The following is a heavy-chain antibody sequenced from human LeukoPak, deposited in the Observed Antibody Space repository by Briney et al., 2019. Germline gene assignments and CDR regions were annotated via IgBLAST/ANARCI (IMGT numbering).Heavy chain of an antibody. CDR3: ARGREGDIVASFDY. J-gene: IGHJ4*02. V-gene: IGHV4-59*12. CDR2: IYHSGST. CDR1: GGSISSYY. Sequence: SETLSLTCTVSGGSISSYYWSWIRQPAGKGLEWIGYIYHSGSTYYNPSLKSRVTISVDRSKNQFSLKLSSVTAADTAVYYCARGREGDIVASFDYWGQGTLVTVSS. D-gene: IGHD5-12*01.